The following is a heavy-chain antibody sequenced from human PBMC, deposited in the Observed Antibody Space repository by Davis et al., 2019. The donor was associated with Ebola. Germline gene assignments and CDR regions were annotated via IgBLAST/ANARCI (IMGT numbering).Heavy chain of an antibody. D-gene: IGHD6-6*01. CDR2: IIPILGIA. CDR1: GGTFSSYA. V-gene: IGHV1-69*04. J-gene: IGHJ4*02. CDR3: AKDDSSSYAILFDY. Sequence: SVKVSCKASGGTFSSYAISWVRQAPGQGLEWMGRIIPILGIASYAQKFQGRVTMTRDTSTSTVYMELSSLRSEDTAVYYCAKDDSSSYAILFDYWGQGTLVTVSS.